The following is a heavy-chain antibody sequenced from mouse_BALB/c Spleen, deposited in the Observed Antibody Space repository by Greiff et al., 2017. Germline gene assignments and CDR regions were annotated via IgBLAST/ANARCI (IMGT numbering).Heavy chain of an antibody. V-gene: IGHV14-3*02. CDR1: GFNIKDTY. D-gene: IGHD2-2*01. Sequence: EVKLMESGAELVKPGASVKLSCTASGFNIKDTYMHWVKQRPEQGLEWIGRIDPANGNTKYDPKFQGKATITADTSSNTAYLQLSSLTSEDTAVYYCARWLEIGYAMDYWGQGTSVTVSS. CDR2: IDPANGNT. J-gene: IGHJ4*01. CDR3: ARWLEIGYAMDY.